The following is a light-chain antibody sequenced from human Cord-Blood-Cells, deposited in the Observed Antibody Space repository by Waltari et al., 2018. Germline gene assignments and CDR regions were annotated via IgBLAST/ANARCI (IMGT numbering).Light chain of an antibody. CDR1: QSVLYSSNNKNY. Sequence: DIVMTQSPDSLAVSLGERATINCKSNQSVLYSSNNKNYLAWYQQKPGQPPKLLIYWASTREFGVPDRFSGSGSGTDFTLTISSLQAEDVAVYYCQQYYSTLITFGQGTRLEIK. V-gene: IGKV4-1*01. J-gene: IGKJ5*01. CDR3: QQYYSTLIT. CDR2: WAS.